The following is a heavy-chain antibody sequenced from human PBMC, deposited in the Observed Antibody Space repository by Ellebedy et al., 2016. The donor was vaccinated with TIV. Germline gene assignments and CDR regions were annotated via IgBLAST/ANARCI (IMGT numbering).Heavy chain of an antibody. CDR1: GYTFTSYY. V-gene: IGHV1-46*04. Sequence: AASVKVSCKASGYTFTSYYMHWVRQAPGQGLEWMGIINPSGGSTSYAQKLQGRVTMTRDTSTSTVYMELSSLRSEDTAVYYCARDPGTKDYYYYDMDVWGQGTTVTVSS. D-gene: IGHD1-7*01. CDR2: INPSGGST. CDR3: ARDPGTKDYYYYDMDV. J-gene: IGHJ6*02.